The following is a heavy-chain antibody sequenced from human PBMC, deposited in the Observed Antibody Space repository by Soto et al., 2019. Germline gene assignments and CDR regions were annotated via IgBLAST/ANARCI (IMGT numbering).Heavy chain of an antibody. Sequence: QVQLVQSGAEVKKPGSSVKVSCKASGGTFSSYGISWVRQAPGQGLEWMGGIIPIFDTANYAQKFQGRVTFTADYSTGRAVVERRSVRCEDTAVYYCARQDCISSSGYYCSCYGLDVWGLGTTVTVSS. D-gene: IGHD2-2*01. V-gene: IGHV1-69*12. J-gene: IGHJ6*02. CDR2: IIPIFDTA. CDR3: ARQDCISSSGYYCSCYGLDV. CDR1: GGTFSSYG.